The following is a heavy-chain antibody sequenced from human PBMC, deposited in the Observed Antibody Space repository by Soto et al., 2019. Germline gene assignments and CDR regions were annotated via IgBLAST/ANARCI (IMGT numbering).Heavy chain of an antibody. D-gene: IGHD1-26*01. J-gene: IGHJ4*02. V-gene: IGHV3-30-3*01. CDR1: GFTFSNYA. CDR3: VRGIATVDY. Sequence: PGGSLRLSCAASGFTFSNYALHWVRQAPGKGLEWVAIISYDGGSKNYADSVKGRFTISRDNSKNTLYLQMNSLRAEDTAVCYCVRGIATVDYWGQGTLVTVS. CDR2: ISYDGGSK.